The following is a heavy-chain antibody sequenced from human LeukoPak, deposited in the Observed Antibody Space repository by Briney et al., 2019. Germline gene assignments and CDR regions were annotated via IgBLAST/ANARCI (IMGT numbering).Heavy chain of an antibody. V-gene: IGHV3-9*01. Sequence: GRSLRLSCAASGFTFDDYAMHWVRQAPGKGLEWVSGISWNSGSIGYADSVKGRFTISRDNAKNSLYLQMNSLRAEDTAVYYCARYSESYYDFGYLGQGTLVTVSS. J-gene: IGHJ4*02. CDR2: ISWNSGSI. CDR1: GFTFDDYA. D-gene: IGHD1-26*01. CDR3: ARYSESYYDFGY.